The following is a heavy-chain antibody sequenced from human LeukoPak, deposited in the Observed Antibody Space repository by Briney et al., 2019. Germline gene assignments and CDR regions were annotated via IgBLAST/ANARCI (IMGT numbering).Heavy chain of an antibody. J-gene: IGHJ6*02. CDR2: ISSSSSYT. V-gene: IGHV3-21*05. Sequence: GGSLRLSCAASGFTFSSYSMNWVRQAPGKGLEWVSYISSSSSYTNYADSVKGRFTISRDNAKNSLYLQMNSLRAEDTAVYYCARVRRERRLYYYYYGMDVWGQGTTVTVSS. CDR3: ARVRRERRLYYYYYGMDV. D-gene: IGHD1-26*01. CDR1: GFTFSSYS.